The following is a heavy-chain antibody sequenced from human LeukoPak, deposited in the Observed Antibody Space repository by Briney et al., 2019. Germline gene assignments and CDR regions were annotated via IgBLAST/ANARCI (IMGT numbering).Heavy chain of an antibody. D-gene: IGHD3-22*01. J-gene: IGHJ4*02. CDR1: GFTFSSYA. V-gene: IGHV3-23*01. CDR3: ANVYYYDSSGNYFDY. Sequence: GGSLRLSCSASGFTFSSYAMTWVRQAPGKGLEWVSAISGSGSNTYYADSVKGRFTISRDNSKNTLYLQMNSLRAEDTAVYYCANVYYYDSSGNYFDYWGQGTLVTVSS. CDR2: ISGSGSNT.